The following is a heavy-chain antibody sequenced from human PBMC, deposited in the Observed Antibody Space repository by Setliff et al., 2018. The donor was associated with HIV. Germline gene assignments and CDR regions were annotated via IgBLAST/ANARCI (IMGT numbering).Heavy chain of an antibody. CDR2: INPSGGST. Sequence: GASVKVSCKASGYTFTSYYMHWVRQAPGQGLEWMGIINPSGGSTSYAQKFQGRVTITADESTSTAYMELSSLRSEDTAVYYCARDPREYYYDSSGSWFDPWGQGTLVTVSS. J-gene: IGHJ5*02. CDR3: ARDPREYYYDSSGSWFDP. V-gene: IGHV1-46*01. CDR1: GYTFTSYY. D-gene: IGHD3-22*01.